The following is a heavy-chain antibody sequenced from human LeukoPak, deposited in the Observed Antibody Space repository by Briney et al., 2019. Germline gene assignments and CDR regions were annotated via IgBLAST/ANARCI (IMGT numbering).Heavy chain of an antibody. V-gene: IGHV2-5*01. CDR3: AHSGTVTTPHDAFDI. CDR1: GFSLSTSGVG. J-gene: IGHJ3*02. Sequence: ESGPTLVNPTQTLTLTCTFSGFSLSTSGVGVGWVRQPPGKALEWLVFIYWNDDKRYSPSLKSRLTITKDTSKNQVVLTMTNMDPVDTATYYCAHSGTVTTPHDAFDIWGQGTRVTVFS. D-gene: IGHD4-17*01. CDR2: IYWNDDK.